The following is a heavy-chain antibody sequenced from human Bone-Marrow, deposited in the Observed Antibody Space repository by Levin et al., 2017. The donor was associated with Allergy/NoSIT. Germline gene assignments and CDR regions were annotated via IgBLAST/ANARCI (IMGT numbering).Heavy chain of an antibody. CDR1: GYSFTNYY. V-gene: IGHV1-46*01. D-gene: IGHD1-1*01. J-gene: IGHJ1*01. Sequence: GESLKISCKTSGYSFTNYYLHWLRQAPGPGLEWMGLIDPSDGSTFYAQNFQGRVTMTGDTSTSTVFMELSSLKSEDTAVYYCAKDTGVSGTGYFHEWGQGTLVTVSS. CDR3: AKDTGVSGTGYFHE. CDR2: IDPSDGST.